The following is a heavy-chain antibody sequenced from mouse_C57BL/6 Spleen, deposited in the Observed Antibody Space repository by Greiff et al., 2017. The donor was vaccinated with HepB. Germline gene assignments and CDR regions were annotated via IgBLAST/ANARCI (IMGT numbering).Heavy chain of an antibody. V-gene: IGHV1-15*01. Sequence: VQLQQSGAELVRPGASVTLSCKASGYTFTDYEMHWVKQTPVHGLEWIGAIDPETGGTAYNQKFKGKAILTADKSSSTAYMELRSLTSEDSAVYYCTRRATVVAPYWYFDVWGTGTTVTVSS. CDR3: TRRATVVAPYWYFDV. CDR1: GYTFTDYE. CDR2: IDPETGGT. J-gene: IGHJ1*03. D-gene: IGHD1-1*01.